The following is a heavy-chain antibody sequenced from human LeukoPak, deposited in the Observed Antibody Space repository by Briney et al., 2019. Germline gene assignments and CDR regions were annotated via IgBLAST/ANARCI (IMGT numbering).Heavy chain of an antibody. Sequence: GGSLRLSCTASGFTFGDYAMSWVRQAPGKGLEWVGFIRSKAYGGTTEYAASVKGRFTISRDDSKSIAYLQMNSLKTEDTAVYYCTRASTVVTGVDYWGQGTLVTVSS. CDR3: TRASTVVTGVDY. CDR1: GFTFGDYA. J-gene: IGHJ4*02. D-gene: IGHD2-15*01. CDR2: IRSKAYGGTT. V-gene: IGHV3-49*04.